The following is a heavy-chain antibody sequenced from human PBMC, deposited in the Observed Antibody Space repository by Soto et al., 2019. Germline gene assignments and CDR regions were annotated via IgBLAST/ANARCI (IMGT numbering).Heavy chain of an antibody. CDR2: ISNRGTP. CDR1: GDSISSDNYF. Sequence: QVQLQESGPGLVKPSQTLSLICTVSGDSISSDNYFWSWIRQPPGQGLEWIGYISNRGTPYYNPSLKSRVTISLDTSKNRFSLDMYSVTAADTAVYYCAREVNVVALSDAFDIWGQGTVVTVSS. CDR3: AREVNVVALSDAFDI. D-gene: IGHD2-8*01. J-gene: IGHJ3*02. V-gene: IGHV4-30-4*01.